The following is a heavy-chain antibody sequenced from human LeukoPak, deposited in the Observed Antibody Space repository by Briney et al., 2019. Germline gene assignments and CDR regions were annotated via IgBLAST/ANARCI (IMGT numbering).Heavy chain of an antibody. CDR3: ASRRLGS. CDR2: INHSGST. Sequence: SSETLSLTCAVYGGSFSGYYWSWIRQPPGKGLEWIGEINHSGSTNYNPSLKSRVTISVDTSKNQFSLKLSSVTAADTAVYYCASRRLGSWGQGTLVTVSS. V-gene: IGHV4-34*01. D-gene: IGHD6-19*01. J-gene: IGHJ5*02. CDR1: GGSFSGYY.